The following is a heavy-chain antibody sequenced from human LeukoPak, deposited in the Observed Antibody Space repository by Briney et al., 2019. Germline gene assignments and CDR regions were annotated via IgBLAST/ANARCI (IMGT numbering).Heavy chain of an antibody. V-gene: IGHV1-18*01. J-gene: IGHJ6*03. CDR3: ARGKVYYYYYCYMDV. Sequence: VASVKVSCKASGYTFTSYGISWVRQAPGQGLEWMGWISAYNGNTNYAQKLQGRVTMTTDTSTSTAYMELRSLRSDDKAVYYCARGKVYYYYYCYMDVWGKGTTVTVSS. CDR1: GYTFTSYG. CDR2: ISAYNGNT.